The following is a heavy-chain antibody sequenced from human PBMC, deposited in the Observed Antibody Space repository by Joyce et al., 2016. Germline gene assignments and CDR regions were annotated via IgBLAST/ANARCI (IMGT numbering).Heavy chain of an antibody. D-gene: IGHD3-22*01. V-gene: IGHV4-31*01. Sequence: QVQLQESGPGLVKPSQTLSLPCTVSGASISSGNYYWSWIRQQPGKCLEWIGYIYPSVNTHLSPSLRSLSSITSDTSKNLFSLRLTSVTAADVAVYYCARFLLYSSETGGYSKWFDPWGQGTLVTVSS. CDR3: ARFLLYSSETGGYSKWFDP. CDR1: GASISSGNYY. CDR2: IYPSVNT. J-gene: IGHJ5*02.